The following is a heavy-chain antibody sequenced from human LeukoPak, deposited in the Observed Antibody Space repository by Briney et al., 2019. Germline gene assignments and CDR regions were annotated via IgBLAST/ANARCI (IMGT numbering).Heavy chain of an antibody. J-gene: IGHJ4*02. V-gene: IGHV3-74*01. CDR3: ARAAEDWGFGDNPLFYFDY. Sequence: PGESLTLSCAASGFTFSSYWMHWVRQAPGKGLVWVSRINSDGSSTSYADSVKGRFTISRDNAKNTLYLQMNSLKAEDTAVYYCARAAEDWGFGDNPLFYFDYWGLGTLVTVSS. CDR2: INSDGSST. CDR1: GFTFSSYW. D-gene: IGHD3-10*01.